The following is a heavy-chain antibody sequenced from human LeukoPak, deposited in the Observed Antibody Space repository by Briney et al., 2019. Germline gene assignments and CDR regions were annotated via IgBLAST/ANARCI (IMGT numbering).Heavy chain of an antibody. CDR1: GYSFTSYW. CDR2: IYPGDSDT. CDR3: SKRSYYYYMDV. Sequence: GESLKISCKGSGYSFTSYWIGWVRQMPGKGLEWMGIIYPGDSDTRYSPSFQGQVTISADTSISTAYLQSSSLQASGPAMYYRSKRSYYYYMDVWGKGTTVTVSS. J-gene: IGHJ6*03. V-gene: IGHV5-51*01.